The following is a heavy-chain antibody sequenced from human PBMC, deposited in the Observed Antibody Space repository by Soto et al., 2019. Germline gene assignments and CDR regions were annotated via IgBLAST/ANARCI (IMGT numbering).Heavy chain of an antibody. Sequence: EAQLKESGGGLVQPGGSLRLSCAASGFTFSRYSMNWVRQAPGKGLEWVSFISSSGRTIYYAASVKGRFTISRDNATHSLNLQMTNLRHEDTAVYYCASARDYGANTPYFESWGPGTLVTVST. D-gene: IGHD4-17*01. CDR3: ASARDYGANTPYFES. CDR2: ISSSGRTI. J-gene: IGHJ4*02. CDR1: GFTFSRYS. V-gene: IGHV3-48*02.